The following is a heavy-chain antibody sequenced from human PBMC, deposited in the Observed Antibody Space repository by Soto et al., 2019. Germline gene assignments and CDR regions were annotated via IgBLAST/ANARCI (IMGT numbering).Heavy chain of an antibody. CDR1: DGSFSGYY. Sequence: QVQLQQWGAGLLKPSETLSLTCAVYDGSFSGYYWSWIRQPPGKGLEWIGEINHSGSTNYNPSLKSRVTISVDTSKNQFSLKLSSVTAADTAVYYCARVPNTAMGTPNDYWGQGTLVTVSS. V-gene: IGHV4-34*01. J-gene: IGHJ4*02. CDR3: ARVPNTAMGTPNDY. CDR2: INHSGST. D-gene: IGHD5-18*01.